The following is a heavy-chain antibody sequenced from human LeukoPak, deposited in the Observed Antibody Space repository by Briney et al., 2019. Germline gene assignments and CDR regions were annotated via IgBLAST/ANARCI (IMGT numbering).Heavy chain of an antibody. V-gene: IGHV1-69*05. CDR2: ITPIFGAA. Sequence: ASVKVSCKASGGTFSSYPFTWVRQAPGQGLEWMGEITPIFGAANYAQKLQGRVTMTTDTSTSTAYMELRSLRSDDTAVYYCAPHHLDIVVVPAPSGYMDVWGKGTTVTVSS. J-gene: IGHJ6*03. D-gene: IGHD2-2*03. CDR1: GGTFSSYP. CDR3: APHHLDIVVVPAPSGYMDV.